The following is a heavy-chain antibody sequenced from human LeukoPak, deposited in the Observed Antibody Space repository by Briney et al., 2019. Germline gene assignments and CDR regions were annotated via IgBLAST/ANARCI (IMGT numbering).Heavy chain of an antibody. CDR1: GFTFSSYE. J-gene: IGHJ4*02. D-gene: IGHD3-22*01. Sequence: GGSLRLSCAASGFTFSSYEMNWVRQAPGKGLEWVSYISSSGSTIYYADSVKGRFTISRDNAKNSLYLQMNSLRAEDTAVYYCAKSRHYDSSGYVDYWGQGTLVTVSS. CDR3: AKSRHYDSSGYVDY. CDR2: ISSSGSTI. V-gene: IGHV3-48*03.